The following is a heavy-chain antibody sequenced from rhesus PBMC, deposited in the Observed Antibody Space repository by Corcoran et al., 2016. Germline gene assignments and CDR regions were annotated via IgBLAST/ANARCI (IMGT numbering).Heavy chain of an antibody. D-gene: IGHD3-16*01. V-gene: IGHV3-118*01. CDR1: GFTFSNFT. Sequence: EVLLVESGGGLVQPGGSLRLSCVASGFTFSNFTFHWFRPASGKVLEWVGRIRSKAKNYETVYAASVKDRVTISRDDSRNTLYLQMNFLMSEDTAIYFCARDSIFDYWGQGVLVTVSS. CDR2: IRSKAKNYET. CDR3: ARDSIFDY. J-gene: IGHJ4*01.